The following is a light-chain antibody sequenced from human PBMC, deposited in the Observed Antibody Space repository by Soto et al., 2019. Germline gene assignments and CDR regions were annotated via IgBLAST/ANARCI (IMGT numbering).Light chain of an antibody. CDR3: QQYYSTPLT. V-gene: IGKV4-1*01. CDR1: ESFLYSPNNKNY. CDR2: WAS. J-gene: IGKJ4*01. Sequence: DSVMTQSPDSLAVSLGERATINCKSSESFLYSPNNKNYLAWYQQKPGQPPKLLIYWASTRESGVPDRFSGSGSETDFTLTISSLQAEDVAVYYCQQYYSTPLTFGGRTKVDIK.